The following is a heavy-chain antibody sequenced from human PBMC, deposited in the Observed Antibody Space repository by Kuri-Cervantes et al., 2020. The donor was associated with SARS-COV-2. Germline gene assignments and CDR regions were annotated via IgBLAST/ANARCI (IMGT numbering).Heavy chain of an antibody. CDR3: ARTQLGMNMDV. J-gene: IGHJ6*03. CDR2: IKPEGGEK. CDR1: GFTFRSCW. Sequence: GGSLRLSCAASGFTFRSCWMSWVRQAPGKGLEWVAAIKPEGGEKHYVDSVRGRFTISRDDAKNSLYLQMNSLRAEDTAVYYCARTQLGMNMDVWGKGTTVTVSS. V-gene: IGHV3-7*01. D-gene: IGHD7-27*01.